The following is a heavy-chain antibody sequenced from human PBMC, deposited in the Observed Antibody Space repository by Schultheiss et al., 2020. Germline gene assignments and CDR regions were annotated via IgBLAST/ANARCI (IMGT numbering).Heavy chain of an antibody. D-gene: IGHD5-24*01. V-gene: IGHV5-10-1*01. CDR2: IDPRDSYT. CDR1: GYSFTNYW. CDR3: ARLGDGYNYGY. J-gene: IGHJ4*02. Sequence: GESLKISCEGSGYSFTNYWISWVRQMPGKGLEWMGTIDPRDSYTNYSPSFRGHVTISADKSIATAYLQWSSLKASDTAMYYCARLGDGYNYGYWGQGTLVTVSS.